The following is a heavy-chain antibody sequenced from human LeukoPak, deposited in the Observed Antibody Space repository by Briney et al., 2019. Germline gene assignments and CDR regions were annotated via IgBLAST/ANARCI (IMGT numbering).Heavy chain of an antibody. J-gene: IGHJ4*02. CDR3: AKEDFDY. V-gene: IGHV3-43D*03. CDR2: ITWDGGGT. Sequence: GGSLRLSCAASGFTFDDYAMHWVRQVPGKGLEWVSLITWDGGGTHYADSVKGRFTISRDNRKSSLHLEMNSLRLEDTAFYYCAKEDFDYWGQGTLVTVSS. CDR1: GFTFDDYA.